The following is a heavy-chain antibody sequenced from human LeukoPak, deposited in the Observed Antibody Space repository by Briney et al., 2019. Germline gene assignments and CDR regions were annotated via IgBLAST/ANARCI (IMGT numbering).Heavy chain of an antibody. Sequence: ASVNVSCKASGGTFSSYAISWVRQAPGQGLEWMGRIIPIFGTANYAQKFQGRVTITTDESTSTAYMELSSLRSEDTAVYYCARDAIAHYDILTGYNWFDPWGQGTLVTVSS. CDR1: GGTFSSYA. D-gene: IGHD3-9*01. J-gene: IGHJ5*02. CDR2: IIPIFGTA. V-gene: IGHV1-69*05. CDR3: ARDAIAHYDILTGYNWFDP.